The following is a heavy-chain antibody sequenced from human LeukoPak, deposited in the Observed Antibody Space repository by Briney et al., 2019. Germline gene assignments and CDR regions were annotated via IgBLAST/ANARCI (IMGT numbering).Heavy chain of an antibody. V-gene: IGHV4-61*02. CDR2: IYTSGST. J-gene: IGHJ5*02. D-gene: IGHD3-9*01. Sequence: SETLSLTCTVSGGSISSGSYSWSWIRQPAGKGLEWIGRIYTSGSTNYNPSLKSRVTISVDTSKNQFSLKLSSVTAADTAVYYCARDSRYYDILTGYYKYWFDPWGQGTLVTVSS. CDR1: GGSISSGSYS. CDR3: ARDSRYYDILTGYYKYWFDP.